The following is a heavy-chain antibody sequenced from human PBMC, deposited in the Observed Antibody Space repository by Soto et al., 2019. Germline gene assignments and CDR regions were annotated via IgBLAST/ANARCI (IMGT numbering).Heavy chain of an antibody. V-gene: IGHV4-31*03. Sequence: SETLSLTCTVSGGSISSGGYYWSWIRQHPGKGLEWIGYIYYSGSTYYNPSLKSRVTISVDTSKNQFSLKLSSVTAADPAVYYCARDPGYDSSGYSDWYYFDYWGQGTLVTVSS. CDR3: ARDPGYDSSGYSDWYYFDY. CDR2: IYYSGST. D-gene: IGHD3-22*01. J-gene: IGHJ4*02. CDR1: GGSISSGGYY.